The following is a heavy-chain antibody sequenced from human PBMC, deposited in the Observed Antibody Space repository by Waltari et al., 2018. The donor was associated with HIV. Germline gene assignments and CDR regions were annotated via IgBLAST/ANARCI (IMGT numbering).Heavy chain of an antibody. V-gene: IGHV1-18*01. D-gene: IGHD4-17*01. CDR3: ARSHCAVTSCGSIDY. J-gene: IGHJ4*02. Sequence: QVQLVQSGAQVKKPGASVKVSCKASGYPFTTYGITGVRQAPGQGLEWLGWIGTYNGNADFAPRTQVRIHLTIDTSTSTAYMELTSLRSDDTAVYYCARSHCAVTSCGSIDYWGQGTLVTVSS. CDR2: IGTYNGNA. CDR1: GYPFTTYG.